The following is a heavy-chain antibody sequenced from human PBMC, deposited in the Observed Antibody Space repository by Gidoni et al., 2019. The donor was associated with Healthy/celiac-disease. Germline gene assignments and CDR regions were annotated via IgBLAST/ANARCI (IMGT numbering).Heavy chain of an antibody. D-gene: IGHD3-22*01. CDR3: ARDGNSSGYYYYSLLFDY. V-gene: IGHV3-33*01. J-gene: IGHJ4*02. CDR1: GFTFSSYG. CDR2: IWYDGSNK. Sequence: QVQLVESGGGVVQPGRSLRLSCAASGFTFSSYGRHWVRQAPGKGLEWVAVIWYDGSNKYYADSVKGRFTISRDNSKNTLYLQMNSLRAEDTAVYYCARDGNSSGYYYYSLLFDYWGQGTLVTVSS.